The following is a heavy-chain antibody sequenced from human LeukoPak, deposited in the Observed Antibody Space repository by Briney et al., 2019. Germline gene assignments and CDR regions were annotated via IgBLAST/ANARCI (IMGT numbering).Heavy chain of an antibody. J-gene: IGHJ4*02. CDR1: GFTFSSYA. D-gene: IGHD3-22*01. CDR3: AKRPRVGYDSSVSDY. CDR2: ISGSGVST. V-gene: IGHV3-23*01. Sequence: GGSLRLSCAASGFTFSSYAMSWVRQAPGEGLAWVSHISGSGVSTYYADSVKGRFTISRDNSKNTLYLQMNSLRAEDTAVYYCAKRPRVGYDSSVSDYWGQGTLITVSS.